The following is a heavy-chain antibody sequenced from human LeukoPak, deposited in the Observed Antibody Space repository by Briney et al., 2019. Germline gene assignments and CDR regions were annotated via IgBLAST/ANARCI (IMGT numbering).Heavy chain of an antibody. Sequence: SETLSLTCAVYGGSFSPYYWSWIRQPPGKGLEWIGEINHSGSTNYNPSLKSRVTISVDTSKNQFSLRLSSVTAADTAVYYCARGGFYCGGDCYVDYWGQGTLVTVSS. D-gene: IGHD2-21*02. V-gene: IGHV4-34*01. CDR1: GGSFSPYY. J-gene: IGHJ4*02. CDR2: INHSGST. CDR3: ARGGFYCGGDCYVDY.